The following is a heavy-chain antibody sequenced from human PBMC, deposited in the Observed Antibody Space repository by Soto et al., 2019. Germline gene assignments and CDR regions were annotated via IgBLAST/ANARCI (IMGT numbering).Heavy chain of an antibody. CDR3: ARSRYYYDSSGYYRNEIYFDY. Sequence: GGSLRLSCAASVFTFSDYYMSWIRQAPGKGLEWVSYISSSGSTIYYADSVKGRFTISRDNAKNSLYLQMNSLRAEDTAVYYCARSRYYYDSSGYYRNEIYFDYWGQGTLVTVSS. D-gene: IGHD3-22*01. CDR2: ISSSGSTI. V-gene: IGHV3-11*01. J-gene: IGHJ4*02. CDR1: VFTFSDYY.